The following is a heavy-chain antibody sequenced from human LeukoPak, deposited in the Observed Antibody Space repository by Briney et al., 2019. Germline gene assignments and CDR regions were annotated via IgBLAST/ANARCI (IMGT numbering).Heavy chain of an antibody. V-gene: IGHV4-30-4*01. CDR1: GGSISSGDYY. J-gene: IGHJ6*04. CDR3: AREVPAAETYYYGMDV. CDR2: IYYSGST. Sequence: SETLSLTCTVSGGSISSGDYYWSWIRQPPGKGLEWIGYIYYSGSTYYNPSLKSRVTISVDTSKNQFSLKLSSVTAADTAVYYCAREVPAAETYYYGMDVWGKGTTVTVSS. D-gene: IGHD2-2*01.